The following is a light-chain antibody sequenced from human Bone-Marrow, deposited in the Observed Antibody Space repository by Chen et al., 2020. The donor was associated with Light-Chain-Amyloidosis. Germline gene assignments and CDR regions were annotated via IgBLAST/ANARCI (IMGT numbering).Light chain of an antibody. J-gene: IGLJ1*01. CDR3: LSYAGSFTFV. Sequence: QSARTQPASVSGSPGQSITISCTASSRDVATYKFVSWYQKHPGKAPKFIIYEGSKRPSGVSDRFSGSKSGKTASLTISGLQADDEADYYCLSYAGSFTFVFGTGTKVTVL. V-gene: IGLV2-23*01. CDR2: EGS. CDR1: SRDVATYKF.